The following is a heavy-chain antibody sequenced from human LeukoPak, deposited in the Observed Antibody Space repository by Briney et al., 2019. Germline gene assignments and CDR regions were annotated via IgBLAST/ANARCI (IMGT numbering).Heavy chain of an antibody. CDR1: GFTFSSYD. V-gene: IGHV3-30*03. D-gene: IGHD5/OR15-5a*01. CDR2: ISYDGSNK. J-gene: IGHJ4*02. CDR3: ARAVSTDY. Sequence: GGSLRLSCAASGFTFSSYDMHWVRQAPGKGLEWVAVISYDGSNKYYADSVKGRFTISRDNSKNTLYLQMSILIAEDTAVYYCARAVSTDYWGQGTLVTVSS.